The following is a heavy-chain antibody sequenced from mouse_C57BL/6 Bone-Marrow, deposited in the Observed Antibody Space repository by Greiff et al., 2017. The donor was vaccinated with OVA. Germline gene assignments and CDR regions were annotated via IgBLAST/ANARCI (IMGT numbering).Heavy chain of an antibody. CDR3: ARARYGSRDY. Sequence: EVKVVESGGGLVKPGGSLKLSCAASGFTFSSYAMSWVRQTPEKRLEWVATISDGGSYTYYPDNVKGRFTISRDNAKNNLYLQMSHLKSEDTAMYYCARARYGSRDYWGQGTTLTVSS. CDR1: GFTFSSYA. J-gene: IGHJ2*01. CDR2: ISDGGSYT. V-gene: IGHV5-4*03. D-gene: IGHD1-1*01.